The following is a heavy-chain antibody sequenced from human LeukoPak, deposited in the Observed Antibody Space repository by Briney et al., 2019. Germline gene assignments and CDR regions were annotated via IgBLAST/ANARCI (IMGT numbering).Heavy chain of an antibody. CDR1: GFTFSSYA. Sequence: TGGSLRLSCAASGFTFSSYAMHWVRQAPGKGLEYVSAISGNGGSTYYANSVKGRFTISRDNSKNTLYLQMGSLRAEDMAVYYCARSVYYYDSSGYSRSYFDYWGQGTLVTVSS. D-gene: IGHD3-22*01. J-gene: IGHJ4*02. V-gene: IGHV3-64*01. CDR2: ISGNGGST. CDR3: ARSVYYYDSSGYSRSYFDY.